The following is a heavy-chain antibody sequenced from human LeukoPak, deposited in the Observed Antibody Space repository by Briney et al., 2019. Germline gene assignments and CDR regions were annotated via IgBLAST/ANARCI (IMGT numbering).Heavy chain of an antibody. CDR2: ISHDGSDN. CDR3: AKELYFGSGSYPDY. V-gene: IGHV3-30*18. Sequence: GRSLRLSCAASGFTFSSYGMHWVRQAPGKGLEWVEVISHDGSDNHYADSVKGRFTISRDNSKNTVYLQMSSLRPEDTAVYFCAKELYFGSGSYPDYRGQGTLVRVSS. J-gene: IGHJ4*02. CDR1: GFTFSSYG. D-gene: IGHD3-10*01.